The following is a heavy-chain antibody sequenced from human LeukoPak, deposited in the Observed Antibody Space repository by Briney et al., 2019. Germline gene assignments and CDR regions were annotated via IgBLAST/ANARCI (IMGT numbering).Heavy chain of an antibody. CDR3: AKGSGYSYGSNAFDI. J-gene: IGHJ3*02. CDR2: ISGSGGST. CDR1: GFTFSSYG. V-gene: IGHV3-23*01. Sequence: PGGSLRLSCAASGFTFSSYGMSWVRQAPGKGLEWVSAISGSGGSTYYADSVKGRFTISRDNSKSTLYLQMNSLRAEDTAVYYCAKGSGYSYGSNAFDIWGQGTMVTVSS. D-gene: IGHD5-18*01.